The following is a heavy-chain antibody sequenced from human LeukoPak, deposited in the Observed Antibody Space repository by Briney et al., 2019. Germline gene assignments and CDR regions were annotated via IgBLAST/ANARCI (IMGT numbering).Heavy chain of an antibody. Sequence: ASVKVSCKASGGTFSSYAISWVRQAPGQGLEWMGWISAYNGNTNYAQKLQGRVTMTTDTSTSTAYMELRSLRSDDTAVYYCARPHGGYCSSTSCYKGDGFDPWGQGTLVTVSS. D-gene: IGHD2-2*02. V-gene: IGHV1-18*01. CDR2: ISAYNGNT. J-gene: IGHJ5*02. CDR1: GGTFSSYA. CDR3: ARPHGGYCSSTSCYKGDGFDP.